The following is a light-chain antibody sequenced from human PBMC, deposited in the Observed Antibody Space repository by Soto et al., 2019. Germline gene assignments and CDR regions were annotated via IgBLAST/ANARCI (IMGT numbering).Light chain of an antibody. CDR1: QSVNNY. J-gene: IGKJ4*01. Sequence: EIVLTQSPATLSLSPVEVATLSCRARQSVNNYLAWYQHKPGQAPRLLIYHASNRATGIPARFSGSGSGTDFTLTISSLEPEDFAVYYCQQRSNWPLTFGRGTKVDIK. V-gene: IGKV3-11*01. CDR2: HAS. CDR3: QQRSNWPLT.